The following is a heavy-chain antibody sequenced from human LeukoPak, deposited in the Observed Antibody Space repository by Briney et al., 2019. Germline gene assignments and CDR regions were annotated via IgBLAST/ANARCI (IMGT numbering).Heavy chain of an antibody. CDR3: ARDRTTGTTPIA. V-gene: IGHV3-23*01. D-gene: IGHD4-17*01. CDR2: IIGGGGST. CDR1: GFTFSSFA. J-gene: IGHJ5*02. Sequence: GGSLRLSCAASGFTFSSFAMSWVRQAPGEGLEWVSSIIGGGGSTYYADSAKGRFTISRDSSKTTPYLQMNSLRAEDTAIYYCARDRTTGTTPIAWGQGTLVTVSS.